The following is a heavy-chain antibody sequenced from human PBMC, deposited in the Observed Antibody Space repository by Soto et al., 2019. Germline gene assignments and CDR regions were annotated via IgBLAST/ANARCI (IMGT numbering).Heavy chain of an antibody. J-gene: IGHJ4*02. V-gene: IGHV3-33*01. Sequence: QSGGSLRLSCAASGFTFSSYGMHWVRQDPGKGLEWVAVIWYDGSNKYYADSVKGRFTISRDNSKNTLYLQMNSLRAEDTAVYYCASGQSHYYDSSGVLDYWGQGTLVTVSS. CDR2: IWYDGSNK. D-gene: IGHD3-22*01. CDR1: GFTFSSYG. CDR3: ASGQSHYYDSSGVLDY.